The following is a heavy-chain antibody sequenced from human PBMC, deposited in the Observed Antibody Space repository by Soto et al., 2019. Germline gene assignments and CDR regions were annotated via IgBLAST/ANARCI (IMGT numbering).Heavy chain of an antibody. CDR1: GGSFSGYY. V-gene: IGHV4-34*01. J-gene: IGHJ4*02. CDR3: ARGPCRQLLLSYLDY. Sequence: PSETLSLTCAVYGGSFSGYYWSWIRQPPGKGLEWIGEINHSGSTNYNPSLKSRVTISVDTSKNQFSLKLSSVTAADTAVYYCARGPCRQLLLSYLDYWGQGTLVTVSS. CDR2: INHSGST. D-gene: IGHD2-2*01.